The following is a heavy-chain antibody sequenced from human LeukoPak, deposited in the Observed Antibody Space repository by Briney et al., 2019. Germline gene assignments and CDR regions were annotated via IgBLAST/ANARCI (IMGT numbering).Heavy chain of an antibody. J-gene: IGHJ4*02. D-gene: IGHD2/OR15-2a*01. CDR2: IYYSGST. Sequence: SETLSLTCTVPGGSSSSSSYYWSWIRQPPGKGLEWIGSIYYSGSTYYNPSLKSRVTISVDTSKNQFSLKLSSVTAADTAVYYCARLTLSGVSADYWGQGTLVTVSS. V-gene: IGHV4-39*01. CDR3: ARLTLSGVSADY. CDR1: GGSSSSSSYY.